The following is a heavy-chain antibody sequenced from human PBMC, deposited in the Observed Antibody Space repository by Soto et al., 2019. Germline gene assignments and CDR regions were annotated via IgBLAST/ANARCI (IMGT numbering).Heavy chain of an antibody. CDR1: GGSISSSSYY. Sequence: QLQLQESGPGLVKPSETLSLTCTVSGGSISSSSYYWGWIRQPPGKGLEWIGSIYYSGSTYYNPSLKSRVTISVDSSKNQFSLKLSSVTAADTAVYYCARIRGVPLMDVWGQGTTVTVSS. CDR2: IYYSGST. J-gene: IGHJ6*02. V-gene: IGHV4-39*01. CDR3: ARIRGVPLMDV. D-gene: IGHD3-10*01.